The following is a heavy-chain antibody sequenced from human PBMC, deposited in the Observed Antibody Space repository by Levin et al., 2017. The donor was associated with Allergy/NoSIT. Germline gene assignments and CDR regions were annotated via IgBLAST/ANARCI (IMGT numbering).Heavy chain of an antibody. CDR1: GVAFSSYS. CDR2: ISSSSSSI. Sequence: PGGSLRLSCVASGVAFSSYSMNWVRQAPGKGLEWISYISSSSSSIYYAASVKGRFTISRDTAKNSLFLQMNSLRDEDTAVYFCAGMKRNILQACGSWGQGTMVTVSS. V-gene: IGHV3-48*02. CDR3: AGMKRNILQACGS. J-gene: IGHJ3*02. D-gene: IGHD2/OR15-2a*01.